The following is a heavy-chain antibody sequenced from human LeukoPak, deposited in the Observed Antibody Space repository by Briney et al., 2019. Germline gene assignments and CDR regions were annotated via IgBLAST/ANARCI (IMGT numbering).Heavy chain of an antibody. J-gene: IGHJ4*02. V-gene: IGHV4-39*07. CDR3: ARYSSGYYV. Sequence: PSETLSLTCTVSGGSISSSSYYWGWIRQPPGKGLEWIGSIYYSGSTNYNPSLKSRVTISVDTSKNQFSLKLSSVTAADTAVYYCARYSSGYYVWGQGTLVTVSS. CDR1: GGSISSSSYY. CDR2: IYYSGST. D-gene: IGHD3-22*01.